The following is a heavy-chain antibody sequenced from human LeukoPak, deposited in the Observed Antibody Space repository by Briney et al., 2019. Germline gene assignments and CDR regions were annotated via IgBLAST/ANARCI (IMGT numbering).Heavy chain of an antibody. CDR2: IYHSGST. CDR3: ARDPLRGIVGPQTFDY. J-gene: IGHJ4*02. CDR1: GGSISSSNW. D-gene: IGHD1-26*01. V-gene: IGHV4-4*02. Sequence: SETLSLTCAVSGGSISSSNWWSWVRQPPGKGLEWIGEIYHSGSTNYNPSLKSRVTISVDKSKNQFSLKLSSVTAADTAVYYCARDPLRGIVGPQTFDYWGQGTLVTVSS.